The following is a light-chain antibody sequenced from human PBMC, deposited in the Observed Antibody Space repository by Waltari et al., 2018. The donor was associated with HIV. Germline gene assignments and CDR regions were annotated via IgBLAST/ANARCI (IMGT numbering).Light chain of an antibody. V-gene: IGKV2-24*01. J-gene: IGKJ1*01. CDR2: QIS. Sequence: DVVLTQTPLSSPVTVGQPASISCRSSQSLVHSDGNTYLNWLHQRPGQPPRLLIYQISKRFSGVTDRFSGSGAGTDFTLRISRVEVEDVRVYYCMQSTQFPRSFGQGTKVEIK. CDR1: QSLVHSDGNTY. CDR3: MQSTQFPRS.